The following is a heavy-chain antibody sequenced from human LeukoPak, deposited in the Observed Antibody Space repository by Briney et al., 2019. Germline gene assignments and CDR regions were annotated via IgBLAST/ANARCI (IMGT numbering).Heavy chain of an antibody. Sequence: PGGSLRLSCAASGFTFSSYAMSWVRQAPGKGLEWVSAISGSGGSTYYADSVKGRFTISRDNSKNTLYLQMNSLRAEDTAVYYCAKVWEDYYDSSQFDYWGQGTLVTVSS. CDR3: AKVWEDYYDSSQFDY. CDR2: ISGSGGST. D-gene: IGHD3-22*01. CDR1: GFTFSSYA. J-gene: IGHJ4*02. V-gene: IGHV3-23*01.